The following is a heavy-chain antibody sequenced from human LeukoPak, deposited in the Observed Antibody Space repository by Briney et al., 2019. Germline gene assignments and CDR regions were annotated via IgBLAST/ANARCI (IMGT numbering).Heavy chain of an antibody. CDR2: IYYSGST. D-gene: IGHD1-26*01. CDR3: ARGAVVGATTGLDFDY. CDR1: GGSISSSSYY. Sequence: SETLSLTCTVSGGSISSSSYYWGWIRQPPGKGLEWIGSIYYSGSTYYNPSLKSRVTISVDTSKNQFSLKLSSVTAADTAVYYCARGAVVGATTGLDFDYWGQGTLVTVSS. J-gene: IGHJ4*02. V-gene: IGHV4-39*01.